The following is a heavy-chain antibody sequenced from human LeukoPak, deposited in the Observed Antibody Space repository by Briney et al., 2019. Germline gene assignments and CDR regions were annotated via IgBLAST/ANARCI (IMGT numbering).Heavy chain of an antibody. CDR1: GFTFSTYW. D-gene: IGHD6-13*01. Sequence: PGRSLRLSCAASGFTFSTYWMTWVRQAPGKGLEWVANIKEDGSDKYYVDSVKGRFTISRDNAKSSLYLQMNGLRAEDTAVYFCARDSGWFRFDSWGQGTLVTVSS. J-gene: IGHJ4*02. CDR2: IKEDGSDK. CDR3: ARDSGWFRFDS. V-gene: IGHV3-7*03.